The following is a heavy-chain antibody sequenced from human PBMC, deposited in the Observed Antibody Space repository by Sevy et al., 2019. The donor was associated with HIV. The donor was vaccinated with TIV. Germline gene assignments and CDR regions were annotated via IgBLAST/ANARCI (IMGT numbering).Heavy chain of an antibody. V-gene: IGHV3-9*01. Sequence: GGSLRLSCAASGFTFDDYAMHWVRQAPGKGLEWVSGISWNSGSIGYADSVKGPFTISRDNAKNSLYLQMNSLRAEDTALYYCAKASTGDGGTGTTFDYWGQGTLVTVSS. CDR1: GFTFDDYA. CDR3: AKASTGDGGTGTTFDY. CDR2: ISWNSGSI. J-gene: IGHJ4*02. D-gene: IGHD1-7*01.